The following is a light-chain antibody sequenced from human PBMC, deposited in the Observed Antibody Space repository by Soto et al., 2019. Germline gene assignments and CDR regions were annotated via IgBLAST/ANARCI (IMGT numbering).Light chain of an antibody. CDR2: AAY. V-gene: IGKV1-39*01. Sequence: DIQMTQSPSSLFESAGHRVTITCRASQGISTYLNWYQQKPGKAPKLLIYAAYSLQSGVTSRFSGSGSETDFTLTISSLQPEDFATYSCQQSYSTTWTVGRGTEVEIK. J-gene: IGKJ1*01. CDR3: QQSYSTTWT. CDR1: QGISTY.